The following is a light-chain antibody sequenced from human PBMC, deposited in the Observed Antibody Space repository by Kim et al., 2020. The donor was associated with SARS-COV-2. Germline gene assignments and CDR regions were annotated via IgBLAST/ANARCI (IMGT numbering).Light chain of an antibody. J-gene: IGLJ1*01. CDR3: AAWDDSLNGLYV. CDR2: SNN. Sequence: QRVTISCSGSSSNIGSNTVNWYQQLPGTAPKLLLYSNNQRPSGVPDRFSGSKSGTSASLAISGLQSEDEADYYCAAWDDSLNGLYVFGTGTKVTVL. CDR1: SSNIGSNT. V-gene: IGLV1-44*01.